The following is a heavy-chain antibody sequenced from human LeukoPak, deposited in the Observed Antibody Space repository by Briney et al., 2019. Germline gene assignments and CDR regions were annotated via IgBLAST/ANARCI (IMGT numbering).Heavy chain of an antibody. Sequence: SETLSLTCTVSGGSISSYYWNWIRQPPGKGLEWIGYIYYSGSTNYNPSLKSRVTISVDTSKNQFSLKLSSVTAADTAVYYCARGLLFPGYYYYMDVWGKGTTVTVSS. D-gene: IGHD2-21*01. J-gene: IGHJ6*03. CDR2: IYYSGST. CDR3: ARGLLFPGYYYYMDV. CDR1: GGSISSYY. V-gene: IGHV4-59*01.